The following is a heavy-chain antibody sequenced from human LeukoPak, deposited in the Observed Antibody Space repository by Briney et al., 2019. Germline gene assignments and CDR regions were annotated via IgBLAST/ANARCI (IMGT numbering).Heavy chain of an antibody. Sequence: GGSLRLSCAASGFIFSNCGMSWVRQAPGKGLEWVSLISGSGGSTYYADSVKGRFTISRDNSKNTLYLQMNSLRAEDTAVYYCAKHYYDTSGYYPGIDHWGQGTLVTVSS. J-gene: IGHJ4*02. CDR3: AKHYYDTSGYYPGIDH. CDR2: ISGSGGST. CDR1: GFIFSNCG. D-gene: IGHD3-22*01. V-gene: IGHV3-23*01.